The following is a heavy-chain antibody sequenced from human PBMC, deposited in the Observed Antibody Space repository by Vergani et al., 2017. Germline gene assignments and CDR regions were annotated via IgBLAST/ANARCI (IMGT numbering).Heavy chain of an antibody. CDR2: INTNTGNP. CDR1: GYTFTTYA. D-gene: IGHD1-1*01. Sequence: QVQLVQSGSELKKPGASVKVSCKASGYTFTTYAMNWVRQAPGQGLEWMGWINTNTGNPTYGQGFTGRFVFSLDTSVSTTYLQISSLKAEDTAVYFCARVAPSNSEVTPTAFDVWGQGTMVTVSS. V-gene: IGHV7-4-1*02. CDR3: ARVAPSNSEVTPTAFDV. J-gene: IGHJ3*01.